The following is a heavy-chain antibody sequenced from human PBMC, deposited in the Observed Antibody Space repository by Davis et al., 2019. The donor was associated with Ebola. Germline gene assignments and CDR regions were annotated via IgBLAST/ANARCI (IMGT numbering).Heavy chain of an antibody. V-gene: IGHV4-34*01. CDR2: INHSGST. Sequence: MPSETLSLTCTVSGASISSAAYYWNWIRQPPGKGLEWIGEINHSGSTNYNPSLKSRVTISVDTSKNQFSLKMSSVTAADTAVYYCARGVGYCSGGSCYENWFDPWGQGTLVTVSS. CDR3: ARGVGYCSGGSCYENWFDP. D-gene: IGHD2-15*01. J-gene: IGHJ5*02. CDR1: GASISSAAYY.